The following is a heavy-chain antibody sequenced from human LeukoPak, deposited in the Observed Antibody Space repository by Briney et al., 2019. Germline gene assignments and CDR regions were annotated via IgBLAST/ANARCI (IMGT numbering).Heavy chain of an antibody. CDR1: GGSISSSSYY. Sequence: PSETLSLTCTVSGGSISSSSYYWGWIRQPPGKGLEWIGSIYYSGSTYYNPSLKSRVTISVDTSKNQFSLKLSSVTAADTAVYYCAKFHDYGGSFDYWGQGTLVTVSS. CDR2: IYYSGST. CDR3: AKFHDYGGSFDY. V-gene: IGHV4-39*07. J-gene: IGHJ4*02. D-gene: IGHD4-23*01.